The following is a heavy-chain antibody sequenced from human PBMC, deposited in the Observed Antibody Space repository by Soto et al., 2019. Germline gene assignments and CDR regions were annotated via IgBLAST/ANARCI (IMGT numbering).Heavy chain of an antibody. V-gene: IGHV1-18*01. D-gene: IGHD3-3*01. CDR3: ARDRLDYDFWSGYYVGGYYGMDV. Sequence: ASVKVSCKASGYTFTSYGISWVRQAPGQGLEWMGWISAYNGNTNYAQKLQGRVTMTTDTSTSTACVELRSLRSDDTAVYYCARDRLDYDFWSGYYVGGYYGMDVWGQGTTVTVSS. CDR1: GYTFTSYG. CDR2: ISAYNGNT. J-gene: IGHJ6*02.